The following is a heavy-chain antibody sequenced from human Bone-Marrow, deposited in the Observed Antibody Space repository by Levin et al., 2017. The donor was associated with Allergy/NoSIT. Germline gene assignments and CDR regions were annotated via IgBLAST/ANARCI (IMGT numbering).Heavy chain of an antibody. CDR2: VDSDGYST. CDR3: ASEGLTMIRGVIIRHHTWLDP. D-gene: IGHD3-10*01. V-gene: IGHV3-74*01. J-gene: IGHJ5*02. Sequence: GGSLRLSCAASGFPFSSYWMHWVRQAPGKGLAWVSRVDSDGYSTIYADSVKGRFTISRDNAKNTLYLQMNSLRADDTAVYYCASEGLTMIRGVIIRHHTWLDPWGQGTLVTVSP. CDR1: GFPFSSYW.